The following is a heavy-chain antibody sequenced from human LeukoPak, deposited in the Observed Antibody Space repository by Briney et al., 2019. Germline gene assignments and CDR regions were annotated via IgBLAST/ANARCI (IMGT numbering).Heavy chain of an antibody. CDR2: IYTSGST. V-gene: IGHV4-4*07. Sequence: SETLSLTCTVSGGSISSYDWSWIRQPAGKGLEWIGRIYTSGSTNYNPSLKSRVTMSVGTSKNQFSLKLNSVTAADTAVYYCARLSSTWYQDWYFDLWGRGTLVTVSS. J-gene: IGHJ2*01. CDR1: GGSISSYD. CDR3: ARLSSTWYQDWYFDL. D-gene: IGHD6-13*01.